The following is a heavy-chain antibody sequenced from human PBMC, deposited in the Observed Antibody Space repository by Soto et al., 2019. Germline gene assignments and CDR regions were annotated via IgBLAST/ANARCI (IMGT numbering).Heavy chain of an antibody. CDR1: GGTFSSYA. CDR3: AREGYCSSTSCYTPHYYYYGMDV. J-gene: IGHJ6*02. V-gene: IGHV1-69*13. CDR2: IIPIFGTA. D-gene: IGHD2-2*02. Sequence: GASVKVSFKASGGTFSSYAISWLRQAPGQGLEWMGGIIPIFGTANYAQKFQGRATITADESTSTAYMELSSLRSEDTAVYYCAREGYCSSTSCYTPHYYYYGMDVWGQGTTVTVSS.